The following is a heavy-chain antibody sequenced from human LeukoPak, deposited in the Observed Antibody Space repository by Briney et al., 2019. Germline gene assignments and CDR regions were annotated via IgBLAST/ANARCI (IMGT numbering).Heavy chain of an antibody. CDR2: IYYGGTT. J-gene: IGHJ4*02. CDR1: FGSISSDSHY. D-gene: IGHD4-17*01. CDR3: ARVSGDYVYLHNYYFDY. Sequence: SETLSLTCTVSFGSISSDSHYWGWIRQPPGNRLEWIASIYYGGTTQYNPSLKSRATISIDTSNNRFSLRLTSATAADTAVYYCARVSGDYVYLHNYYFDYWGQGTLVTVSS. V-gene: IGHV4-39*07.